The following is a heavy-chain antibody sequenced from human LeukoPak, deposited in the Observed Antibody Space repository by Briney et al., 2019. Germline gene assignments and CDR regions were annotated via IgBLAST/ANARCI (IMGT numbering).Heavy chain of an antibody. V-gene: IGHV4-39*01. CDR1: GGSISSSSYY. D-gene: IGHD1-26*01. CDR2: IYYSGST. J-gene: IGHJ4*02. Sequence: SETLSLTCTVSGGSISSSSYYWGWIRRPPGKGLEWIGSIYYSGSTYYNPSLKSRVTISVDTSKNQFSLKLSSVTAADTAVYYCARRGGELPFDYWGQETLVTVSS. CDR3: ARRGGELPFDY.